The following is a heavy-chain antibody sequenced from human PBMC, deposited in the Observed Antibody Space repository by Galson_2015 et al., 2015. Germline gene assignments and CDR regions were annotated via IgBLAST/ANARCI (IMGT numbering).Heavy chain of an antibody. Sequence: SVKVSCKASGYTFSGYAIHWVRQAPGQRLEWMGWINAGDGHTKYSQKIQDRVTITTDTSASTVYMELSGLRSEDMAVYYCAGGLRVYGSGIYGEDNFEYWGQGTLVTVSS. D-gene: IGHD3-10*01. CDR3: AGGLRVYGSGIYGEDNFEY. J-gene: IGHJ4*02. CDR1: GYTFSGYA. CDR2: INAGDGHT. V-gene: IGHV1-3*01.